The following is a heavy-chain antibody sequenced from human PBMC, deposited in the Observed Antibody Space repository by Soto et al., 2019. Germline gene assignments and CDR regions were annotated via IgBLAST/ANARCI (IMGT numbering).Heavy chain of an antibody. CDR3: AREGALKSFSS. Sequence: GGSLRLSCVASGFTFSNYNMNWVRQAPGKGLEWVSHISGSSTYIHYADSVRGRFTISRDNAKNSVYLQMDSLRVEDTAVYYCAREGALKSFSSWGQGALVTVSS. CDR2: ISGSSTYI. CDR1: GFTFSNYN. V-gene: IGHV3-21*01. J-gene: IGHJ5*02.